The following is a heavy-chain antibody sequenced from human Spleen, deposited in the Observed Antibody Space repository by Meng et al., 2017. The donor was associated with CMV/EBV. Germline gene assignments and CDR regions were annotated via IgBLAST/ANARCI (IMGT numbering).Heavy chain of an antibody. CDR3: ARSIVVGFDY. V-gene: IGHV3-33*01. J-gene: IGHJ4*02. Sequence: GGSLRLSCAVSGFTLNTYAMHWVRQAPGKGLEWVAVIWYDGKNQYYADSVKGRFTISRDDSKNTLFLQMNSLRAEDTAVYYCARSIVVGFDYWGQGTLVTVSS. CDR1: GFTLNTYA. CDR2: IWYDGKNQ. D-gene: IGHD3-22*01.